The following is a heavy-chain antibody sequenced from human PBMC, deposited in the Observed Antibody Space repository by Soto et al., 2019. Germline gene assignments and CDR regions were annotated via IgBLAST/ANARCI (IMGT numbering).Heavy chain of an antibody. D-gene: IGHD3-3*01. J-gene: IGHJ4*02. CDR1: GGSFKSGSYS. Sequence: SETLSLTCTVSGGSFKSGSYSWSWIRQPPGKGLEWIGYVYHTGRTSYNLSLKSRVSISMDTSKNQFSLNLDSVTAADTAVYFCARDFAYFDSWGQGTLVTVSS. CDR3: ARDFAYFDS. V-gene: IGHV4-61*01. CDR2: VYHTGRT.